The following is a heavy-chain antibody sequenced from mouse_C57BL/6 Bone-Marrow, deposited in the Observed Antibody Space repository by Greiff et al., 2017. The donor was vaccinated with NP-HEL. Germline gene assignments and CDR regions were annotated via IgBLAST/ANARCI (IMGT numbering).Heavy chain of an antibody. CDR3: ARSRGPSVPFDY. D-gene: IGHD1-1*01. CDR1: GYTFTSYW. CDR2: IDPSDSYT. J-gene: IGHJ2*01. V-gene: IGHV1-59*01. Sequence: QVQLQQPGAELVRPGTSVKLSCKASGYTFTSYWMHWVKQRPGQGLEWIGVIDPSDSYTNYNQKFKGKATLTVDTSSSTAYMQLSSLTSEDSAFYYCARSRGPSVPFDYWGQGTTLTVSS.